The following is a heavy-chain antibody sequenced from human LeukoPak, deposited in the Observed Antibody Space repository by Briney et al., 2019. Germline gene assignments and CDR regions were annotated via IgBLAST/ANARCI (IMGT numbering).Heavy chain of an antibody. CDR1: GYTFTNYW. D-gene: IGHD2-2*01. V-gene: IGHV5-51*01. CDR2: IYPGDSDT. CDR3: ARYRYCSSSSCYYYFDY. J-gene: IGHJ4*02. Sequence: GESLKISCKASGYTFTNYWIGWVRQIPGKGLEWMGIIYPGDSDTRYSPSLQGQVTISADKSISTAYLQWSSLKASDTAMYYCARYRYCSSSSCYYYFDYWGQGALVTVSS.